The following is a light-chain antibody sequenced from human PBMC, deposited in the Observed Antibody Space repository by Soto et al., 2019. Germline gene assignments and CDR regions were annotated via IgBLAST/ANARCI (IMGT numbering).Light chain of an antibody. J-gene: IGKJ5*01. Sequence: IQFTQSPSSLSASVGDIVTINFRASQGISSYLAWYQQKPGKAPKLLIYAASTLQSGVPSRFSGSGSGTDFTLTISSLQPEDFATYYCQQLNSYPITFGQGTRLEIK. CDR3: QQLNSYPIT. CDR1: QGISSY. CDR2: AAS. V-gene: IGKV1-9*01.